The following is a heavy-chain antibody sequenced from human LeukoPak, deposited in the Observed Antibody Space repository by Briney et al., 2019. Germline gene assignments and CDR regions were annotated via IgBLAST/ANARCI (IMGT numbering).Heavy chain of an antibody. V-gene: IGHV3-30-3*01. D-gene: IGHD3-22*01. CDR2: ISYDGSNK. CDR1: GFTFSSYA. J-gene: IGHJ4*02. CDR3: ARGGIYYYDSSGSIIDY. Sequence: GSLRLSCAASGFTFSSYAMHWVRQAPGKGLEWVAVISYDGSNKYYADSVKGRFTISRDNSKNTLYLQMNSLRAEDTAVYYCARGGIYYYDSSGSIIDYWGQGTLVTVSS.